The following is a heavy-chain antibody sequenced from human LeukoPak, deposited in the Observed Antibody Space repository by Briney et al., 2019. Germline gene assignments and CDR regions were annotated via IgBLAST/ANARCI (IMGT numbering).Heavy chain of an antibody. Sequence: GGSLRLSCAASGFTFSSYAMHWVRQAPGKGLEWVAVISYDGSNKYYADSVKGRFTISRDNSKNTLYLQMNSLRAEDTAVYYCARDGGYCSGGSCYFFSYWGQGTLVTVSS. D-gene: IGHD2-15*01. CDR1: GFTFSSYA. V-gene: IGHV3-30*04. CDR2: ISYDGSNK. J-gene: IGHJ4*02. CDR3: ARDGGYCSGGSCYFFSY.